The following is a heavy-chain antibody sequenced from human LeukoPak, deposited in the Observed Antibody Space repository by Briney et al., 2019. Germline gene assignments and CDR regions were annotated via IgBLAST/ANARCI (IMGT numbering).Heavy chain of an antibody. J-gene: IGHJ4*02. Sequence: SETLSLTCTVSGYSISTGYYWDWIRQPPGKGLEWIGTFYHGGSTYYNPALKSRVTISVDTSKSQFSLKLGSVTAADTAVYFCARLSPPGRSSVKGKYYFDYWGQGALVTVSS. CDR2: FYHGGST. V-gene: IGHV4-38-2*02. D-gene: IGHD6-6*01. CDR3: ARLSPPGRSSVKGKYYFDY. CDR1: GYSISTGYY.